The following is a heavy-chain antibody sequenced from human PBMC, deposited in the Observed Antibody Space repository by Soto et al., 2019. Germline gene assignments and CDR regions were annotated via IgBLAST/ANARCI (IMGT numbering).Heavy chain of an antibody. D-gene: IGHD3-10*01. CDR3: AKDLPPSGSYYNGYFDY. CDR1: GFTFSSYA. Sequence: GGSLRLSCAASGFTFSSYAMSWVRQAPGKGLEWVSAISGSGGSTYYADSVKGRFTISRDNSKNTLYLQMNSLRAEDTAVYYCAKDLPPSGSYYNGYFDYWGQGTLVTVSS. V-gene: IGHV3-23*01. CDR2: ISGSGGST. J-gene: IGHJ4*02.